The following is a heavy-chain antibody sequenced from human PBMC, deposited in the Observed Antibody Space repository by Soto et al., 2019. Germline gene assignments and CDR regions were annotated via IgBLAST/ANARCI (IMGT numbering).Heavy chain of an antibody. V-gene: IGHV5-51*01. D-gene: IGHD6-13*01. CDR1: GYSFTSYL. CDR2: IYHGDSDT. CDR3: ARTSAAGKYYYGMDV. Sequence: EVQLVQSGAEVKKPGESLKISCKGSGYSFTSYLIGWVRQMPGKGLEGMGIIYHGDSDTRYSPSFQGQVTISADKSISPASLQRSSLKASDTARYYCARTSAAGKYYYGMDVWGQGTTVTVSS. J-gene: IGHJ6*02.